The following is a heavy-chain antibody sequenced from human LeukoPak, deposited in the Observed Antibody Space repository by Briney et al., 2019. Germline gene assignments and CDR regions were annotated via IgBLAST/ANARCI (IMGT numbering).Heavy chain of an antibody. Sequence: ASVKVSCKGSGYTFTSYYMHWVRQAPGQGLEWMGIINPSGGSTSYAQKFQGRVTMTRDTSTSTVYMELSSLRSEDTAVYYCARAFDSSGYYFMVGYFDYWGQGTLVTVSS. CDR1: GYTFTSYY. D-gene: IGHD3-22*01. J-gene: IGHJ4*02. CDR2: INPSGGST. V-gene: IGHV1-46*01. CDR3: ARAFDSSGYYFMVGYFDY.